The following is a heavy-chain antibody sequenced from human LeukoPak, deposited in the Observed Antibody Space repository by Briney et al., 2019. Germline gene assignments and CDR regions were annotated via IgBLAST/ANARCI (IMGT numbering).Heavy chain of an antibody. V-gene: IGHV1-69*05. CDR1: GGTFSSYA. J-gene: IGHJ4*02. CDR3: ARDMDLSSSTMGY. D-gene: IGHD2-2*01. Sequence: ASVKVSCKASGGTFSSYAISWVRQAPGQGLEWMGRIIPIFGTANYAQEFQGRVTITTDESTSTAYMELSSLRSEDTAVYYCARDMDLSSSTMGYWGQGTLVTVSS. CDR2: IIPIFGTA.